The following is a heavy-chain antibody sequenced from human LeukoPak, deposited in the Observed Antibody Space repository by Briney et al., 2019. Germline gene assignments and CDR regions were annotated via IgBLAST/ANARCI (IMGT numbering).Heavy chain of an antibody. CDR1: EFTFSSYS. CDR3: AKDIGRYGDYGYFDY. D-gene: IGHD4-17*01. J-gene: IGHJ4*02. CDR2: ITNSGNSK. V-gene: IGHV3-48*04. Sequence: PGGSLRLSCAASEFTFSSYSMNWVRQAPGKGLEWVSYITNSGNSKSYADSVKGRFTISRDNAKNSLYLQMNSLRAEDTALYYCAKDIGRYGDYGYFDYWGQGTLVTVSS.